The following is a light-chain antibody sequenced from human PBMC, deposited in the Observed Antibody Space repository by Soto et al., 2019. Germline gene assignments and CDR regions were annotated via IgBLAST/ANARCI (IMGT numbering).Light chain of an antibody. Sequence: IQLTQSPSSLSASVGDRVSITCRASQDIKTYLAWYQQKQGKAPKLLISGTFTLQSGVPSRFNGSGSGTDFTLTISGLQPEDFATYYCQQSFSAPRTFGQGTRLEIQ. V-gene: IGKV1-39*01. CDR1: QDIKTY. CDR3: QQSFSAPRT. CDR2: GTF. J-gene: IGKJ2*01.